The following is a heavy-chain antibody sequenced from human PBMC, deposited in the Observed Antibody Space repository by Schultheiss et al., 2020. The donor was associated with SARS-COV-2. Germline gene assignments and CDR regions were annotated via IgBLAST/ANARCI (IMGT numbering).Heavy chain of an antibody. J-gene: IGHJ6*02. CDR2: INHSGST. Sequence: SETLSLTCAVYGGSFTGYYWSWNRQPPGKGLEWIGEINHSGSTNYNPSLKSRVTISVDTSKNQFSLKLSSVTAADTAVYYCARVSSSSYYGMDVWGQGTTVTVSS. CDR1: GGSFTGYY. V-gene: IGHV4-34*01. D-gene: IGHD6-6*01. CDR3: ARVSSSSYYGMDV.